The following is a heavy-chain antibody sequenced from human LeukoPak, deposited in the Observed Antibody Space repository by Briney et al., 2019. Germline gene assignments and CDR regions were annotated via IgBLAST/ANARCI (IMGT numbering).Heavy chain of an antibody. V-gene: IGHV4-59*01. CDR2: MYYSGST. CDR1: GGSISGYY. CDR3: TRMNWGTNWFDP. Sequence: SETLSLTCTVSGGSISGYYWSWLRQPPGKGLEFIGYMYYSGSTNYNPSLKSRVTISVDTSKNQFSLKLSSVTAADTAIYYCTRMNWGTNWFDPWGQGTLVTVSS. J-gene: IGHJ5*02. D-gene: IGHD7-27*01.